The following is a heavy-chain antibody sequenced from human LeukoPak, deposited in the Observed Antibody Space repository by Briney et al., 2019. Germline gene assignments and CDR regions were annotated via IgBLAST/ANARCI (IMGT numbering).Heavy chain of an antibody. Sequence: SVTVSRKASGCTFSSYAFSWVGQAPGPGLEWMGRSIPILGVANYAQQFLGRVTITADKSSSTDYMVLRSPMSAAQTVCYLWIFFCSGGSCDEGQDAFDIWGQGTMVTVSS. J-gene: IGHJ3*02. V-gene: IGHV1-69*04. CDR2: SIPILGVA. CDR1: GCTFSSYA. D-gene: IGHD2-15*01. CDR3: WIFFCSGGSCDEGQDAFDI.